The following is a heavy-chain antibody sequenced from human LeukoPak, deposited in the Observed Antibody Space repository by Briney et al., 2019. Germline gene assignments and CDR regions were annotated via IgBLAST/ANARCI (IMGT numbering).Heavy chain of an antibody. D-gene: IGHD3-22*01. Sequence: GGSLRLSCAASGFTFSSYSMNWVRQAPGKGLEWVSSISSSSSYIYYADSVKGRFTISRDNAKNSLYLQIYSLRAEDTAVYYCARARWRDTMIVVPHDPWGQGTLVTVSS. J-gene: IGHJ5*02. CDR2: ISSSSSYI. CDR3: ARARWRDTMIVVPHDP. CDR1: GFTFSSYS. V-gene: IGHV3-21*01.